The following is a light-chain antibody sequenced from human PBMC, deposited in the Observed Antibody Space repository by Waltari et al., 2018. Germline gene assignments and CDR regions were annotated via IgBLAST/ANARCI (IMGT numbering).Light chain of an antibody. J-gene: IGKJ4*01. CDR1: QNIDNN. CDR2: GAS. CDR3: QQYNRWPPLT. Sequence: EVVMTQSRAALSVSPGERVTLSCKASQNIDNNLAWYQQKPGQSPRLLIYGASTRATGIPARFSGSGSGTEFTLTISSLQSEDCAVFYCQQYNRWPPLTFGGGTKVEIK. V-gene: IGKV3-15*01.